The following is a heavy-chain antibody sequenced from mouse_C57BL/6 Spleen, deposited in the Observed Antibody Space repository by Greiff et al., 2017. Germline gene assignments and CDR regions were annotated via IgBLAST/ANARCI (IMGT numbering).Heavy chain of an antibody. Sequence: EVKVVESEGGLVQPGSSMKLSCTASGFTFSDYYMAWVRQVPEKGLEWVANINYDGSSTYYLDSLKSRFIISRDNAKNILYLQMSSLKSEDTATYYCAREDGSSYGNFDYWGQGTTLTVSS. V-gene: IGHV5-16*01. J-gene: IGHJ2*01. CDR1: GFTFSDYY. D-gene: IGHD1-1*01. CDR3: AREDGSSYGNFDY. CDR2: INYDGSST.